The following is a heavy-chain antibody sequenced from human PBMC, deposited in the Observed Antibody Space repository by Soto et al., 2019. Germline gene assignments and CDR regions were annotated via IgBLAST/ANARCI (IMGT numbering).Heavy chain of an antibody. CDR2: INTDGSTA. CDR1: GFTFSNYW. D-gene: IGHD6-13*01. V-gene: IGHV3-74*01. J-gene: IGHJ6*02. CDR3: ARCQQQLVTIYYYYGMDV. Sequence: GGSLRLSCAASGFTFSNYWMHWVRQAPGKGLVWVSHINTDGSTATYADSVKGRFTISRDNSKNTLYLQMNSLRAEDTAVYYCARCQQQLVTIYYYYGMDVWGQGTTVTVSS.